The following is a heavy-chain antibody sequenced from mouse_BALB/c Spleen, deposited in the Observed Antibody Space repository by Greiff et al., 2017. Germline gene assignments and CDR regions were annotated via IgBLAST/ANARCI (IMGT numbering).Heavy chain of an antibody. D-gene: IGHD2-3*01. J-gene: IGHJ3*01. CDR1: GYSITSGYY. Sequence: EVKLQESGPGLVKPSQSLSLTCSVTGYSITSGYYWNWIRQFPGNKLEWMGYISYDGSNNYNPSLKNRISITRDTSKNQFFLKLNSVTTEDTATYYCARGNDGFQAWFAYWGQGTLVTVSA. CDR2: ISYDGSN. V-gene: IGHV3-6*02. CDR3: ARGNDGFQAWFAY.